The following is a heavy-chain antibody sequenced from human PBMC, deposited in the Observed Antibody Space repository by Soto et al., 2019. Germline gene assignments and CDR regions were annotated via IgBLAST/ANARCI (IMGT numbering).Heavy chain of an antibody. CDR2: ISGSGGST. CDR3: AKVKYGDRPTYDAFDI. CDR1: GFTFSSYA. Sequence: EVQLLESGGGLVQPGGSLRLSCAASGFTFSSYAMSWVRQAPGKGLEWVSAISGSGGSTYYADSVKGRFTISRDNSKNTLYLQMNSLRAEDTAVYYCAKVKYGDRPTYDAFDIWGQGTMVTVSS. V-gene: IGHV3-23*01. D-gene: IGHD4-17*01. J-gene: IGHJ3*02.